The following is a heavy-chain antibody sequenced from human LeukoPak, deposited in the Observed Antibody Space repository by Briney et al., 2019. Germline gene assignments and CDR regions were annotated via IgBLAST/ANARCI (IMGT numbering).Heavy chain of an antibody. Sequence: ASVKVSCKASGYTFTGYYMHWVRQAPGQGLEWMGWINPNSGGANYAQKFQGRVTMTRDTSISTAYMELSRLRSDDTAVYYCARDRSSHLDAFDIWGQGTMVTVSS. CDR1: GYTFTGYY. CDR3: ARDRSSHLDAFDI. V-gene: IGHV1-2*02. D-gene: IGHD1-26*01. CDR2: INPNSGGA. J-gene: IGHJ3*02.